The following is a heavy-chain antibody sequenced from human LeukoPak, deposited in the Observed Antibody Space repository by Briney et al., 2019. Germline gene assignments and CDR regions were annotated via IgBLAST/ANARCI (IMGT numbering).Heavy chain of an antibody. D-gene: IGHD3-22*01. CDR3: ARDPSAPTYDSSGYYFSY. V-gene: IGHV1-69*04. CDR1: GGTFSSYA. J-gene: IGHJ4*02. CDR2: IIPILGIA. Sequence: AASVKVSCKASGGTFSSYAISWVRQAPGQGLEWMGRIIPILGIANYAQKFQGRVTITADKSTSTAYMELSSLRSEDTAVYYCARDPSAPTYDSSGYYFSYWGQGTLVTASS.